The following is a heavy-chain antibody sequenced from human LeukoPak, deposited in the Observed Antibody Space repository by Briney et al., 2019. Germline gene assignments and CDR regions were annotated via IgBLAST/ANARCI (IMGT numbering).Heavy chain of an antibody. Sequence: ASVKVSCKASGYTFTSYDINWVRQATGQGLEWMGWMNPNSGNTGYAQKFQGRVTMTRNTSISTAYMELSSLRSEDTAVYYCARSIGSYRTFDYWGQGTLVTVSS. CDR1: GYTFTSYD. CDR3: ARSIGSYRTFDY. J-gene: IGHJ4*02. CDR2: MNPNSGNT. D-gene: IGHD3-16*02. V-gene: IGHV1-8*01.